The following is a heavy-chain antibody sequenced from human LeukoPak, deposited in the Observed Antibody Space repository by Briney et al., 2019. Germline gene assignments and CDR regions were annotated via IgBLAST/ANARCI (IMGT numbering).Heavy chain of an antibody. J-gene: IGHJ5*02. CDR1: GGSISSGDYY. Sequence: PSETLSLTCTVSGGSISSGDYYWSWIRQPPGKGLEWIGYIYYSGSTYYNPSLKSRVTISVDTSKNQFSLKLSSVTAADTAVYYCARLYYDFWSGSIPGWFDPWGQGTLVTVSS. CDR2: IYYSGST. D-gene: IGHD3-3*01. V-gene: IGHV4-30-4*08. CDR3: ARLYYDFWSGSIPGWFDP.